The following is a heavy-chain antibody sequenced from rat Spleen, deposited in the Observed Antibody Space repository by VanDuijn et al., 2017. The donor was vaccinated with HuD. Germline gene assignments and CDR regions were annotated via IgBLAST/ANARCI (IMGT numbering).Heavy chain of an antibody. D-gene: IGHD1-6*01. Sequence: EVQLVESGGGLVQPGRSLKLSCVASGFTFSDYGMNWIRLAPGKGLEWVAYISPSGGSTYYRDSVKGRFTVSRDNAKSTLYLQMDSLRSEDTATYYCARQMYTTDYLDYWGQGVMVTVSS. CDR3: ARQMYTTDYLDY. V-gene: IGHV5-19*01. J-gene: IGHJ2*01. CDR2: ISPSGGST. CDR1: GFTFSDYG.